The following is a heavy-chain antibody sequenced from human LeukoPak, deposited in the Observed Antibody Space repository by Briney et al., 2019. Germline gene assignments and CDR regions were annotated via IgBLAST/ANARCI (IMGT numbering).Heavy chain of an antibody. CDR2: IYHSGST. Sequence: KASETLSLTCAVSGYSISSGYYWGWIRQPPGKGLEWIGSIYHSGSTYYNPSLKSRLTISVDASKNQFSLKLRSVTAAGPAVYYCARPRRDYYYYYYMDVWGKGTTVTVSS. V-gene: IGHV4-38-2*01. CDR1: GYSISSGYY. J-gene: IGHJ6*03. CDR3: ARPRRDYYYYYYMDV.